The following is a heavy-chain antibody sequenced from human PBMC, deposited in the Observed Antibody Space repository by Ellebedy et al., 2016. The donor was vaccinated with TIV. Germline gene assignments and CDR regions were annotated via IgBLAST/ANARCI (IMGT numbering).Heavy chain of an antibody. J-gene: IGHJ3*02. CDR3: ARDITFGAPHAFDI. V-gene: IGHV3-11*01. D-gene: IGHD3-10*01. CDR2: ISGCGGSI. Sequence: GESLKISXAASGFTFSDYYMNWIRQAPGKGLAWVSYISGCGGSIYYADSVKGRFTISRDNAKNSLSLQLNSLRAEDTAVYYCARDITFGAPHAFDIWGQGTMVTVSP. CDR1: GFTFSDYY.